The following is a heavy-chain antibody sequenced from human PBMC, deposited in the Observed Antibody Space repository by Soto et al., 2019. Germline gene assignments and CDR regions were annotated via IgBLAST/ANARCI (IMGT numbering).Heavy chain of an antibody. V-gene: IGHV1-18*01. CDR1: GYRFSSYG. CDR3: ARTAIGDPHWLDP. D-gene: IGHD4-17*01. Sequence: QVQLVQSGAEVKKPGASVKVSCKASGYRFSSYGITWVRQAPGQGLDWMGWISTYNGNANYAQKVRGRVTMTTDTSTSTAPMELRSLRSDDTAVYYCARTAIGDPHWLDPWGQGTLVSVSS. J-gene: IGHJ5*02. CDR2: ISTYNGNA.